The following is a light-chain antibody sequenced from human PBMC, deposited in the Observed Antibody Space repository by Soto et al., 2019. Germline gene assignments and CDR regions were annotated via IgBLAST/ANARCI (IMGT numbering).Light chain of an antibody. CDR2: GAS. Sequence: IQITHSPSSLSASVGDGVTITCRASQGIKNDLAWYQQKPGKAPKLLIYGASTLQSGVPSRFSGSGSGTDFTLTISSLEPEDFAVYYCQQRSNWPPITFGQGTRLEIK. CDR1: QGIKND. J-gene: IGKJ5*01. CDR3: QQRSNWPPIT. V-gene: IGKV1-17*01.